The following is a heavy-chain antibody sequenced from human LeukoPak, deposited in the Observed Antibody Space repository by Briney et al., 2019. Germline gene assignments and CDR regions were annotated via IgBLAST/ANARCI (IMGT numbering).Heavy chain of an antibody. J-gene: IGHJ4*02. CDR1: GFSFSSYA. CDR3: ATRPAADIGPLDF. D-gene: IGHD2-2*01. V-gene: IGHV3-23*01. Sequence: GRSLRLSCAASGFSFSSYAMSWVRQAPGKGLEGVSSITASGHHTYYVDSVKGRFTISRDNSKNTLYLQMDSLRADETAVYYCATRPAADIGPLDFWGQGTLVTVSS. CDR2: ITASGHHT.